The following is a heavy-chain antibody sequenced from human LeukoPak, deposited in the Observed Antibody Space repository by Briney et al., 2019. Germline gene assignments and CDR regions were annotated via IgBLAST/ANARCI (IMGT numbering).Heavy chain of an antibody. J-gene: IGHJ5*02. V-gene: IGHV4-59*01. D-gene: IGHD2-2*01. CDR3: ASGGYCGTTSCYPKWFDP. CDR2: IYNSGNT. CDR1: GGSITSYY. Sequence: PSETLSLTCTVSGGSITSYYWSWIRQPPGKGLEWIGYIYNSGNTNYNPSLMSRVTISLDTSKNQFSLKLTSVTAADTAMYYCASGGYCGTTSCYPKWFDPWGQGTLVTVSS.